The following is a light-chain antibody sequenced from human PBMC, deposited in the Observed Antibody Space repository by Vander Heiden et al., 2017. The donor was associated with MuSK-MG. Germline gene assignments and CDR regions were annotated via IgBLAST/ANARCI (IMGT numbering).Light chain of an antibody. CDR2: DVS. V-gene: IGLV2-11*01. CDR1: SRDVGGSNY. CDR3: CSYAGSYTGV. Sequence: QSALTQPRSVSGSPGPSVTIDCTGTSRDVGGSNYVSWYQQHPGKAPQLMLYDVSQRASGVPDRVSGSKSGNTASLTISGLQAEDEADYYCCSYAGSYTGVFGGGTKLTVL. J-gene: IGLJ3*02.